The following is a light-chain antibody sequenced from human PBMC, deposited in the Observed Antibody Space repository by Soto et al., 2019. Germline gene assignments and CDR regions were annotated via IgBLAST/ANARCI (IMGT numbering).Light chain of an antibody. CDR1: SSKIGAGYD. J-gene: IGLJ1*01. CDR2: GNS. Sequence: QSVLNKPPAGFGAPGPRVTISCTGRSSKIGAGYDVHWYQQLPGTAPKLLIYGNSNRPSGVPDRFSGSKSGTSASLAITGLQAEDEADYYCQSYDSSLSAHVFGTGTKVTVL. CDR3: QSYDSSLSAHV. V-gene: IGLV1-40*01.